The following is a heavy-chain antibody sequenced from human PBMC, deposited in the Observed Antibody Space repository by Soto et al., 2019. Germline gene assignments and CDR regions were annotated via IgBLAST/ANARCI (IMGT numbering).Heavy chain of an antibody. J-gene: IGHJ5*02. CDR2: IPQEGSDG. D-gene: IGHD1-26*01. CDR3: AKNQGVELVPLATVDWFDP. Sequence: GGSLRLSCEVSGFTLSMYSMTWVRQAPGKGLEWVAKIPQEGSDGHYVDSVKGRFTISRDNAKNSVYLQMNSLRAEDTAVYYCAKNQGVELVPLATVDWFDPWGQGSVVTVSS. CDR1: GFTLSMYS. V-gene: IGHV3-7*03.